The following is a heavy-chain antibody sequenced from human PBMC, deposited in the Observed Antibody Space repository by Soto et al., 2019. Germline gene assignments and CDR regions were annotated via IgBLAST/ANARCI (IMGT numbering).Heavy chain of an antibody. V-gene: IGHV3-13*05. Sequence: QLVESGGGLTQAGGSLRLSCVGSGFFFNNYDMHWVRQVRGKGLEWVSAIGAADDPYYSVSVKGRFIVSRDNAQKSLYLQMNTLRAADTAVYFCARAYTGQLPRRGDYYYALDVWGRVTTVTVSS. D-gene: IGHD2-2*01. CDR1: GFFFNNYD. CDR2: IGAADDP. CDR3: ARAYTGQLPRRGDYYYALDV. J-gene: IGHJ6*02.